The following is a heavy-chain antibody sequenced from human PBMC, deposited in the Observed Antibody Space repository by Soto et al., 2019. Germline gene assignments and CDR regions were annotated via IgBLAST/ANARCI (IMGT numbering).Heavy chain of an antibody. CDR3: ARDRICSSTSCYPYYYYYMDV. Sequence: SETLSLTCTVSGGSVSSGSYYWSWIRQPPGKGLEWIGYIYYSGSTNYNPSLKSRVTISVDTSKNQFSLKLSSVTAADTAVYYCARDRICSSTSCYPYYYYYMDVWGKGTTVTVSS. CDR2: IYYSGST. D-gene: IGHD2-2*01. J-gene: IGHJ6*03. V-gene: IGHV4-61*01. CDR1: GGSVSSGSYY.